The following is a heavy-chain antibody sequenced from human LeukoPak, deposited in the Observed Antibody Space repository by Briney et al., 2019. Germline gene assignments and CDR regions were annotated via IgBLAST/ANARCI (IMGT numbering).Heavy chain of an antibody. J-gene: IGHJ5*02. CDR3: AGLYGSGSYYDWFDP. Sequence: ASVKVSCKASGYTFTGYYMHWVRQAPGPGLEWMGWINPNSGGTNYAQKFQGRVTMTRDTSISTAYMELSRLRSDDTAVYYCAGLYGSGSYYDWFDPWGQGTLVTVSS. V-gene: IGHV1-2*02. CDR1: GYTFTGYY. CDR2: INPNSGGT. D-gene: IGHD3-10*01.